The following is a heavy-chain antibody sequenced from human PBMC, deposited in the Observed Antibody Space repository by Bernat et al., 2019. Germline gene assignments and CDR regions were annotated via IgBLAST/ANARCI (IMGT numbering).Heavy chain of an antibody. CDR1: GFTFSSYA. Sequence: EVQLLESGGGLVQPGGSLRLSCAASGFTFSSYAMSWVRQAPGKGLEWVSAISGSGGSTYYADSVKGRFTISRDNSKNTLYLQMNSLRAEDTAVYYCTTNTAMDHYYYYYMDVWGKGTTVTVSS. CDR2: ISGSGGST. D-gene: IGHD5-18*01. CDR3: TTNTAMDHYYYYYMDV. J-gene: IGHJ6*03. V-gene: IGHV3-23*01.